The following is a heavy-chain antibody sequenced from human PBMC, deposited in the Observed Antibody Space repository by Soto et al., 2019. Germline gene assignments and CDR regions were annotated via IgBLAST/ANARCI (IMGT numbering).Heavy chain of an antibody. D-gene: IGHD2-2*01. CDR3: AREYQLLSYYYYGMDV. Sequence: SLGLSCAASGFTFSSYAMHGVRQAAGKGLEWVAVISYDGSNKYYADSVKGRFTISRDNSKNTLYLQMKSLRAEDTAVYYCAREYQLLSYYYYGMDVWGQGTTVTVSS. V-gene: IGHV3-30-3*01. CDR1: GFTFSSYA. CDR2: ISYDGSNK. J-gene: IGHJ6*02.